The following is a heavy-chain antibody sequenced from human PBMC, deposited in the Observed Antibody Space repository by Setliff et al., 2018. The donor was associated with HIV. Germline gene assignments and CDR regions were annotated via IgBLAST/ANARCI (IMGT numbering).Heavy chain of an antibody. J-gene: IGHJ4*02. V-gene: IGHV3-30*04. CDR3: ARARTGVTMVRGAMSF. CDR2: ISCDGSSE. CDR1: GFSFSTYA. Sequence: GSLRLSCAASGFSFSTYAMHWVRQAPGKGLEWVSVISCDGSSESYADSVKGRFTISRDNSKNTLYLQMNSLGPEDTAVYYCARARTGVTMVRGAMSFWGQGTLVTVSS. D-gene: IGHD3-10*01.